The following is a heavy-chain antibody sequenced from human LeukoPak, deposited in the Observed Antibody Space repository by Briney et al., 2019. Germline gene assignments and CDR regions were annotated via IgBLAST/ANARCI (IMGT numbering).Heavy chain of an antibody. CDR3: ARHSIVGQWLVPFDY. D-gene: IGHD6-19*01. J-gene: IGHJ4*02. Sequence: PSETLSLTCTVSGGSISGYYWSWIRQPPGKGLEWIGYIYYSGSTNYNPSLKSRVTISVDTSKNQFSLKLSSVTAADTAVYYCARHSIVGQWLVPFDYWGQGTLVTVSS. V-gene: IGHV4-59*08. CDR2: IYYSGST. CDR1: GGSISGYY.